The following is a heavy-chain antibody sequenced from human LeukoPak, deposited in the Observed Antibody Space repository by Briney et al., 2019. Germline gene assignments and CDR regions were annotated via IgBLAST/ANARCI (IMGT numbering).Heavy chain of an antibody. CDR3: ARGDYDSSGYYYIPLDY. J-gene: IGHJ4*02. Sequence: TSETLSLTCTVSGGSISSYYWSWIRQPPGKGLEWIGYIYYSGSTNYNPSLKSRVTISVDTSKNQFSLKLSSVTAADTAVYYCARGDYDSSGYYYIPLDYWGQGTLVTVSS. CDR1: GGSISSYY. D-gene: IGHD3-22*01. V-gene: IGHV4-59*01. CDR2: IYYSGST.